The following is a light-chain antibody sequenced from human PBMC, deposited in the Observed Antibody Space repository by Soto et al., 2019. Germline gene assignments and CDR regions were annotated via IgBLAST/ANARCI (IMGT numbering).Light chain of an antibody. CDR1: QSVLYSSNNKNY. Sequence: DIVMTQSPDSLAVSLGERATINCKSSQSVLYSSNNKNYLAWYQQKPGQPPKLLIYWASTRESGVPDRFSGSGXXXXXXXXXXSXXAEDVAVXYCQQYYSTPRTFGQGTKVEIK. V-gene: IGKV4-1*01. CDR3: QQYYSTPRT. CDR2: WAS. J-gene: IGKJ1*01.